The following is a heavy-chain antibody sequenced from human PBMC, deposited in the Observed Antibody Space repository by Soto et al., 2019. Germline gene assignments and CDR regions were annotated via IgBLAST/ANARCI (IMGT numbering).Heavy chain of an antibody. CDR3: ARGVYCSSTSCYWGMDV. CDR1: GGSLSGYY. D-gene: IGHD2-2*01. J-gene: IGHJ6*02. Sequence: SETLSLTCAVYGGSLSGYYWSWIRQPPGKGLEWIGEINHSGSTNYNPSLKSRVTISVDTSKNQFSLKLSSMTAADTAVYYCARGVYCSSTSCYWGMDVWGQGTTVTVS. V-gene: IGHV4-34*01. CDR2: INHSGST.